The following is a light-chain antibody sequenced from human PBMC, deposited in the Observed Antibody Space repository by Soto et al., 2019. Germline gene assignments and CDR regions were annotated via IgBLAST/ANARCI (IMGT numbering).Light chain of an antibody. CDR3: SLDAGPNTYV. CDR2: DGT. Sequence: QSALTQPASVSGSPGQSITISCSDVGTYGVVSWYQQHPGKVPKLMIYDGTQRPSAVSDRFSGSKSANTASLTISGLQAEDEADYYCSLDAGPNTYVFGTGTKVT. J-gene: IGLJ1*01. CDR1: DVGTYGV. V-gene: IGLV2-23*01.